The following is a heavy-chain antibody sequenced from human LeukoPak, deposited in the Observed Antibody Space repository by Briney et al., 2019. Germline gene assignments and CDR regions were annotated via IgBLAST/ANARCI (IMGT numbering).Heavy chain of an antibody. J-gene: IGHJ4*02. CDR3: ARAHYYDSSGLDF. CDR1: GFTFSSYS. CDR2: ISSSSSYI. D-gene: IGHD3-22*01. Sequence: GGSLRLSCAGSGFTFSSYSMNWVRQAPGKGLEWVSSISSSSSYIYYADSLKGRFTISRDNAKNSLYLQMSSLRAEDTAVYYCARAHYYDSSGLDFWGQGTLVTVSS. V-gene: IGHV3-21*01.